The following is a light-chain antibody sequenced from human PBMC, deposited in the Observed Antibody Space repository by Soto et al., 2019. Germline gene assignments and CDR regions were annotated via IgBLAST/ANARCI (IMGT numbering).Light chain of an antibody. Sequence: QSVLTQPASVSGSPGQSITISCTGTGSDVGGYDYVSWYQHHPGKAPKVMIYEDSARPSGVSDRFSGSKSGNTASLTISGLQSEDEADYYCCSYAGASTFVIFGGGTKLTVL. CDR3: CSYAGASTFVI. CDR1: GSDVGGYDY. CDR2: EDS. V-gene: IGLV2-23*02. J-gene: IGLJ2*01.